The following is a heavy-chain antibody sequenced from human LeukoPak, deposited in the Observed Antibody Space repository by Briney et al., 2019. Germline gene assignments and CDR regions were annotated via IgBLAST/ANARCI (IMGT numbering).Heavy chain of an antibody. CDR3: ARGLRRGATFSGGGFDY. CDR1: GFTFSSYG. D-gene: IGHD1-26*01. CDR2: ISYDGSNK. Sequence: GRSLRLSCAASGFTFSSYGMHWVRQAPGKGLEWVAVISYDGSNKYYADSVKGRFTISRDNSKNTLYLQMNSLRAEDTAVYYCARGLRRGATFSGGGFDYWGQGTLVTVSS. V-gene: IGHV3-30*03. J-gene: IGHJ4*02.